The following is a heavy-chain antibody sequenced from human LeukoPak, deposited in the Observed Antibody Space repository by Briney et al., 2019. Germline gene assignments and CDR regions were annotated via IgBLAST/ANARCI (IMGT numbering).Heavy chain of an antibody. CDR3: AKDKVGATYY. J-gene: IGHJ4*02. V-gene: IGHV3-30-3*01. D-gene: IGHD1-26*01. CDR2: ISYDGSNK. CDR1: GFTFSSYA. Sequence: PGRSLRLSCAASGFTFSSYAMHWVRQAPGKGLEWVAVISYDGSNKYYADSVKGRFTISRDNSKNTLYLQMNSLRAEDTAVYYCAKDKVGATYYWGQGTLVTVSS.